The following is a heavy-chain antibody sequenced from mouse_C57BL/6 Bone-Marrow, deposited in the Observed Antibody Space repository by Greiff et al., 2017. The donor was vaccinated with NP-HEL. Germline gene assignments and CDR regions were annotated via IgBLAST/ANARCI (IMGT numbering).Heavy chain of an antibody. Sequence: VQLQQSGAELVRPGASVKLSCTASGFNIKDDYMHWVKQRPEQGLEWIGWIDPENGDTEYASKFQGKATITADTSSNTAYLQLSSLTSEDTAVYYCTTYTCYGSRHWYFDVGGTGTAVTVSS. D-gene: IGHD1-1*01. V-gene: IGHV14-4*01. CDR1: GFNIKDDY. CDR2: IDPENGDT. CDR3: TTYTCYGSRHWYFDV. J-gene: IGHJ1*03.